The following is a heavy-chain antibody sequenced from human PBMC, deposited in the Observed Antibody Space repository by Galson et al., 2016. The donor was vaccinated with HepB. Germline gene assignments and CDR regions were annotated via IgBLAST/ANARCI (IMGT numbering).Heavy chain of an antibody. D-gene: IGHD6-19*01. V-gene: IGHV3-7*03. CDR1: GLTFSIQY. CDR2: IEKDGSEE. CDR3: VAGAGWLPDY. Sequence: SLRLSCAVSGLTFSIQYMSWVRQAPGKGLEWVANIEKDGSEENYVDSVKGRFTISRDNAKNSAYLQMNNVRAEDTAIYYCVAGAGWLPDYWGQGTLVSVSS. J-gene: IGHJ4*02.